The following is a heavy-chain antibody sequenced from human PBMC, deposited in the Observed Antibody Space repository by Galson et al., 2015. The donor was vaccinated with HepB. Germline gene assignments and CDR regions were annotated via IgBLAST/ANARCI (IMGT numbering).Heavy chain of an antibody. J-gene: IGHJ4*02. V-gene: IGHV1-18*04. Sequence: SVKVSCKASGYTFTSNGISWVRQTPRQGLEWLGWISSYGGNTKYAQKYQGRITLTGDTSTSTAYLELRSLRSDDTAVYYCARDRDYRFDFWGQGTLVTVSS. CDR3: ARDRDYRFDF. CDR1: GYTFTSNG. D-gene: IGHD4/OR15-4a*01. CDR2: ISSYGGNT.